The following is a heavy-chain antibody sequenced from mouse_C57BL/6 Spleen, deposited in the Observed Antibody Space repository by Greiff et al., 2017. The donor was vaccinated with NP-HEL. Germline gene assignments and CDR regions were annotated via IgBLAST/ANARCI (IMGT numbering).Heavy chain of an antibody. J-gene: IGHJ3*01. Sequence: EVKVEESGPGLVKPSQSLSLTCSVTGYSITSGYYWNWIRQFPGNKLEWMGYISYDGSNNYNPSLKNRISITRDTSKNQFFLKLNSVTTEDTATYYCARDRTPAWFAYWGQGTLVTVSA. V-gene: IGHV3-6*01. CDR1: GYSITSGYY. CDR2: ISYDGSN. CDR3: ARDRTPAWFAY.